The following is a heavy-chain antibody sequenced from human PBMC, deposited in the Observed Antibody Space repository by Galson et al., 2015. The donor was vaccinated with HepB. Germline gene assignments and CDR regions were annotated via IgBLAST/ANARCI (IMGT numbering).Heavy chain of an antibody. CDR3: ARGAQYYYGSGSDYYPQDYYYGMDV. CDR2: INAGNGNT. V-gene: IGHV1-3*01. D-gene: IGHD3-10*01. J-gene: IGHJ6*02. Sequence: QSGAEVKKPGASVKVSCKASGYTFTSYGISWVRQAPGQRLEWMGWINAGNGNTKYSQKFQGRVTITRDTSASTAYMELSSLRSEDTAVYYCARGAQYYYGSGSDYYPQDYYYGMDVWGQGTTVTVSS. CDR1: GYTFTSYG.